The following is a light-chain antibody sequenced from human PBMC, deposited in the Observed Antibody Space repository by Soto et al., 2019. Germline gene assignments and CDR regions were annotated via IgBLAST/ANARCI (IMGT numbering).Light chain of an antibody. Sequence: QSVLTQPPSVSGAPGQRVTISCTGSSSNIGAGYDVHWYQQLPGTAPKLLIYGNSNRPSGVPDRFSGSKSSTSASLAITGLQAEDEADYYCQSYDSSPLVFGTGTKVTV. CDR3: QSYDSSPLV. J-gene: IGLJ1*01. V-gene: IGLV1-40*01. CDR1: SSNIGAGYD. CDR2: GNS.